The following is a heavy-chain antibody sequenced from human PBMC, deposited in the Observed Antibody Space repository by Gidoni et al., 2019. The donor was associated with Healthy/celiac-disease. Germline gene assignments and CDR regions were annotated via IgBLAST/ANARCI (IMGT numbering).Heavy chain of an antibody. CDR2: ISYDGSKK. CDR3: AKAYSYGYYYYYGMDV. Sequence: QVQLVESGGGVVQPGRSLRLSCAASGFTFSSYGMHWVRQAPGKGLEWVAVISYDGSKKYYADSVKGRFTISRDNSKNTLYLQMNSLRAEDTAVYYCAKAYSYGYYYYYGMDVWGQGTTVTVSS. CDR1: GFTFSSYG. J-gene: IGHJ6*02. V-gene: IGHV3-30*18. D-gene: IGHD5-18*01.